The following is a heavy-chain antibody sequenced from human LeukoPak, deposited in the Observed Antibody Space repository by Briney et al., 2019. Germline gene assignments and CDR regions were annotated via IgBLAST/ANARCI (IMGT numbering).Heavy chain of an antibody. V-gene: IGHV3-21*01. CDR1: GFTFSNYA. Sequence: GASLRLSCVASGFTFSNYAMSWVRQAPGKGLEWVSYIRGSSSYIYYADSMKGRFTISRDNGKNSLYLQMNSLRAEDTAVYYCARNYDYYFDYWGQGTLVTVSS. D-gene: IGHD3-22*01. CDR3: ARNYDYYFDY. J-gene: IGHJ4*02. CDR2: IRGSSSYI.